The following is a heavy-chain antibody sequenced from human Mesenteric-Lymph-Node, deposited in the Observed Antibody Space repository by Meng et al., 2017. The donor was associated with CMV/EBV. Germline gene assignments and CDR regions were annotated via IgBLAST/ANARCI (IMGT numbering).Heavy chain of an antibody. CDR2: IRYDGSNK. CDR3: ARVTSGDYYYRAFDY. D-gene: IGHD3-22*01. CDR1: GFTFSSYG. V-gene: IGHV3-30*02. J-gene: IGHJ4*02. Sequence: GESLKISCAASGFTFSSYGMHWVRQAPGKGLEWVAFIRYDGSNKYYADSVKGRFTISRDNSKNTLYLQMNSLRAEDTAVYYCARVTSGDYYYRAFDYWGQGALVTVSS.